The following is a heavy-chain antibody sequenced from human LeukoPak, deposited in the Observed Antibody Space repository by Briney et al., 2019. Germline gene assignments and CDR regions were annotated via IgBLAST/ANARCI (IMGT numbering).Heavy chain of an antibody. J-gene: IGHJ4*02. D-gene: IGHD3-22*01. V-gene: IGHV4-39*01. Sequence: SETLSLTCTVSGGSISSSNYYWAWIRQPPGKGLEWIASIYYSGSTYYNPSLKSRITISVDTSKNQFSLKLSSVTAADTAVYYCATIYYDSSGYYYTGTRDYWGQGTLVTVSS. CDR2: IYYSGST. CDR1: GGSISSSNYY. CDR3: ATIYYDSSGYYYTGTRDY.